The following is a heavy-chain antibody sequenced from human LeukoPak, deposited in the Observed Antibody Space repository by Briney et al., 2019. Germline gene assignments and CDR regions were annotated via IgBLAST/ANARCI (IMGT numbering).Heavy chain of an antibody. V-gene: IGHV3-23*01. CDR2: ISGSGGST. CDR3: ANPQSRDLPHFDY. CDR1: GFTFSSYA. D-gene: IGHD3-3*01. Sequence: GGSLRLSCAASGFTFSSYAMSRVRQAPGKGLEWVSAISGSGGSTYYADSVKGRFTISRDNSKNTLYLQMNSLRAEDTAVYYCANPQSRDLPHFDYWGQGTLVTVSS. J-gene: IGHJ4*02.